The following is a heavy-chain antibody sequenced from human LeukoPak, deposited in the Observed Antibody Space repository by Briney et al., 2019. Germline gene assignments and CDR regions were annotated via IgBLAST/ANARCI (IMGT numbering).Heavy chain of an antibody. V-gene: IGHV4-39*01. CDR2: MYYSGST. J-gene: IGHJ6*03. CDR3: ARHRNYYYYYMDV. CDR1: GGSISSSSYY. Sequence: SETLSLTCGVSGGSISSSSYYWGWIRQPPGKGLEWIGSMYYSGSTYYNPSLKSRVTISVDTSKNQFSLKLSSVTAADTAVYYCARHRNYYYYYMDVWGKGTTVTISS.